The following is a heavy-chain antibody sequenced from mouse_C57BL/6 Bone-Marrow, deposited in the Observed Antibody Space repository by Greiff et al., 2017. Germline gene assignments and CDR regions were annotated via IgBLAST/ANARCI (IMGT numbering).Heavy chain of an antibody. CDR2: IDPSDSYT. CDR1: GYTFTSYW. V-gene: IGHV1-59*01. J-gene: IGHJ2*01. Sequence: QVQLQQPGAELVRPGTSVKLSCKASGYTFTSYWMHWVKQRPGQGLEWIGVIDPSDSYTNYNQKFKGKATLTVDTSSSTAYMQLSSLTSEDSAVYYCAVTTVVATSYWGQGTTLTVSS. CDR3: AVTTVVATSY. D-gene: IGHD1-1*01.